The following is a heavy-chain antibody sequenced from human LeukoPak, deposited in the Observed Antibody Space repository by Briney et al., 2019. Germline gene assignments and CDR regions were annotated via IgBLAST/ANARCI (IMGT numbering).Heavy chain of an antibody. CDR2: IIPIFDTA. J-gene: IGHJ4*02. CDR3: ARSNNLYCSSTSCYLDY. V-gene: IGHV1-69*13. CDR1: GYTFTSYG. Sequence: GASVKVSCKASGYTFTSYGISWVRQAPGQGLEWMGGIIPIFDTANYAQKFQGRVTITADESTSTAYMELSSLRSEDTAVYYCARSNNLYCSSTSCYLDYWGQGTLVTVSS. D-gene: IGHD2-2*01.